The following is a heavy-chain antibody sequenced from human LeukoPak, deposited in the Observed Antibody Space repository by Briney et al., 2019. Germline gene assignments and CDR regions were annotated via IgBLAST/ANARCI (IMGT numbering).Heavy chain of an antibody. D-gene: IGHD3-10*01. CDR2: IYSGGST. CDR1: GFTVSSNY. J-gene: IGHJ2*01. V-gene: IGHV3-53*01. Sequence: GGSQRLSCAASGFTVSSNYMSWVRQAPGKGLEWVSVIYSGGSTYYADSVKGRFTISRDNSKNTLYLQMNSLRAEDTAVYYCARDRWDYGSGFWYFDLWGRGTLVTVSS. CDR3: ARDRWDYGSGFWYFDL.